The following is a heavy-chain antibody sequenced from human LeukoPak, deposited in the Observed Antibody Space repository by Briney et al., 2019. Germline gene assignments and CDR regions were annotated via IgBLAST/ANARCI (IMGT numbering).Heavy chain of an antibody. CDR2: MNPNSGNT. CDR3: ARGMFRLAAGPVPSYY. V-gene: IGHV1-8*01. CDR1: GYTFTSYD. D-gene: IGHD6-6*01. Sequence: ASVKVSCKASGYTFTSYDINWVRQATGQGLEWMAWMNPNSGNTGYAQKFQGRVTMTRNTSISTAYMELSSLRSEDTAVYYCARGMFRLAAGPVPSYYWGQGTLVTVSS. J-gene: IGHJ4*02.